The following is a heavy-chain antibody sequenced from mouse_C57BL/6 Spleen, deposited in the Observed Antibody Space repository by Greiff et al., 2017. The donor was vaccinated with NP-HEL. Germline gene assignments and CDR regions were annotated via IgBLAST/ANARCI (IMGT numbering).Heavy chain of an antibody. Sequence: VKLKQSGPELVKPGASVKLSCKASGYTFTSYDINWVKQRPGQGLEWIGWIYPRDGSTKYNEKFKGKATLTVDTSSSTAYMELHSLTSEDSAVYFCARSLPAGLFAYWGQGTLVTVSA. CDR3: ARSLPAGLFAY. CDR2: IYPRDGST. D-gene: IGHD6-1*01. V-gene: IGHV1-85*01. J-gene: IGHJ3*01. CDR1: GYTFTSYD.